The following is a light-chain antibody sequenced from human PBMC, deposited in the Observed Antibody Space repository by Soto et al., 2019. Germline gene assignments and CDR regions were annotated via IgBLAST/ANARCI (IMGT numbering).Light chain of an antibody. Sequence: QSVLTQSPSASASLGASVKLTCTLSSGHSNYAIAWHQQQSEKGPRYLMKVNNDGSHIKGDGIPDRFSGSSSGAERHLTISSLQSEDEADYYCQTWGTGYWVFGGGTKLTVL. J-gene: IGLJ3*02. CDR1: SGHSNYA. V-gene: IGLV4-69*01. CDR3: QTWGTGYWV. CDR2: VNNDGSH.